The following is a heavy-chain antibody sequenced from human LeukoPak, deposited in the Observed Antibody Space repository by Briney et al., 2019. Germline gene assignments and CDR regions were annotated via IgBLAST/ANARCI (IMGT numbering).Heavy chain of an antibody. J-gene: IGHJ4*02. CDR1: GFTFSDYY. Sequence: GGSLRLSCAASGFTFSDYYMSWIRQAPGRGLEWVSYISSSSSTIYYADSVKGRFTISRDNAKNSLYLQMNSLRAEDTAVYYCARDFLGEDYGDYVYYFDYWGQGTLVTVSS. CDR3: ARDFLGEDYGDYVYYFDY. CDR2: ISSSSSTI. V-gene: IGHV3-11*04. D-gene: IGHD4-17*01.